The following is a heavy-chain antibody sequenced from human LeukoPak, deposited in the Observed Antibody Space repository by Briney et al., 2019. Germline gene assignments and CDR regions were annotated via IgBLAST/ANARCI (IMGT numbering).Heavy chain of an antibody. CDR3: AKDQHITMIVGLYYFDY. V-gene: IGHV3-23*01. Sequence: GGSLRLSCAASGFTFSSYAMSWVRQAPGKGLEWVSAISGSGGSTHYADSAKGRFTISRDNLKNTQYLQMNSLRAEDTAVYYCAKDQHITMIVGLYYFDYWGQGTLVTVSS. D-gene: IGHD3-22*01. J-gene: IGHJ4*02. CDR2: ISGSGGST. CDR1: GFTFSSYA.